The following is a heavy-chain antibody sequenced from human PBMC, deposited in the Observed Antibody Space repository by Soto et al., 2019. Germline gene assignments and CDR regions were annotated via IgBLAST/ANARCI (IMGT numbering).Heavy chain of an antibody. V-gene: IGHV4-31*03. Sequence: QVQLQESGPGLVKPSQTLSLPCSVSGDSISSSSYYWSWVRQRPGKGREWIANIYYSGITYYNPSLKSRVTLSVDTSKNQFSLKLSSVTAADTAVYCCTREMRRRIIGWWFDPWCQGTLGTVSS. D-gene: IGHD3-10*01. J-gene: IGHJ5*02. CDR1: GDSISSSSYY. CDR2: IYYSGIT. CDR3: TREMRRRIIGWWFDP.